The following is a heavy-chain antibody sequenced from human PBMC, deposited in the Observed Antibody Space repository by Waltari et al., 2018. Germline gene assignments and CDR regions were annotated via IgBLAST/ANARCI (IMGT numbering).Heavy chain of an antibody. D-gene: IGHD1-26*01. CDR3: AIWWVDFGIRY. V-gene: IGHV3-30-3*01. CDR1: GFTFSSYA. Sequence: QVQLVESGGGVVQPGRSLRLSCAASGFTFSSYAMHWVRQAPGKGLEWVAVISYDGSNKYYADSVKGRFTISRDNSKNTLYLQMNSLRAEDTAVYYCAIWWVDFGIRYWGQGTLVTVSS. CDR2: ISYDGSNK. J-gene: IGHJ4*02.